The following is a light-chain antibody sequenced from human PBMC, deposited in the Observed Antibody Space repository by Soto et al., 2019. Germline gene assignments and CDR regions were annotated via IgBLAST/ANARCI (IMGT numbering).Light chain of an antibody. CDR1: SSDVGGYNY. V-gene: IGLV2-14*01. Sequence: QSAPTQPACVSGYPGQSITISCTGTSSDVGGYNYVSWYQQHPGKAPKLMIYEVSNRPSGVSNRFSGSKSGNTASLTISVLQAADESDYYCSFYTSSSLPVFGGGAKLTVI. J-gene: IGLJ2*01. CDR2: EVS. CDR3: SFYTSSSLPV.